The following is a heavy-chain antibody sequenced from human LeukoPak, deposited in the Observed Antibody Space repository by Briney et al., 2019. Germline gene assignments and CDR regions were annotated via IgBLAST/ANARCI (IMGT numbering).Heavy chain of an antibody. CDR3: ARRNPCAWNSASAYYYYYMDV. J-gene: IGHJ6*03. CDR2: VNHSGST. Sequence: SETLSLTCAVYGGSFSDYYLTWIRQPPGKGLEWIGEVNHSGSTKYNTSLKSRVTITVDTSKTQFSLKLTSVTAADTGVYYCARRNPCAWNSASAYYYYYMDVWGKGTTVTISS. V-gene: IGHV4-34*01. CDR1: GGSFSDYY. D-gene: IGHD1/OR15-1a*01.